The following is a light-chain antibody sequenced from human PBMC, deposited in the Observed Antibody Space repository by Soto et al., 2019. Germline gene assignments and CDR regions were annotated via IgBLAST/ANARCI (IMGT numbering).Light chain of an antibody. CDR3: QQYHWAPDT. J-gene: IGKJ5*01. Sequence: DIQMTQSPSSLSASVGDRVTITCRASQSISSYLNWYQQKPVKAPKLLIYAASSLQSGVPSRFSGSGSGTDFTLTVSRLEPEDFAMYYCQQYHWAPDTFGQGTRLEIK. V-gene: IGKV1-39*01. CDR1: QSISSY. CDR2: AAS.